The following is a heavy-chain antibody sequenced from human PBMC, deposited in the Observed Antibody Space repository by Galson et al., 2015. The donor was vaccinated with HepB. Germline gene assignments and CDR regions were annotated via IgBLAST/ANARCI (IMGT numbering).Heavy chain of an antibody. CDR2: ISSSGDYT. Sequence: SLRLSCAASGFTFNDYYMDWIRQAPGKGLEWVSYISSSGDYTNYADSVKGRFTISRDNAKNSLYLQMNSLRAEDTAVYSCARGWTGQWLTTTDFDYWGQGTLVTVSS. CDR1: GFTFNDYY. V-gene: IGHV3-11*06. CDR3: ARGWTGQWLTTTDFDY. D-gene: IGHD6-19*01. J-gene: IGHJ4*02.